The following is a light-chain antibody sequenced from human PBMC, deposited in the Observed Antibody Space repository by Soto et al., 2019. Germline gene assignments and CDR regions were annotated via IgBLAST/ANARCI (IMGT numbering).Light chain of an antibody. J-gene: IGKJ1*01. CDR3: QQYNSYRT. CDR1: QSISSW. Sequence: DIQMTESPSTLSASVGYRFTITCRASQSISSWLAWYQQKPGKAPKLLIYDASSLESGVPSRFSGSGSGTEFTPTISSLQPDDFATYYCQQYNSYRTFGQGTKVDIK. V-gene: IGKV1-5*01. CDR2: DAS.